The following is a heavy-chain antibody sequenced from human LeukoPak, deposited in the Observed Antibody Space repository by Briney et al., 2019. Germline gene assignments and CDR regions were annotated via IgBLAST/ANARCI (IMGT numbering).Heavy chain of an antibody. CDR2: ISSSSSYI. J-gene: IGHJ5*02. V-gene: IGHV3-21*01. Sequence: GGSLRLSCAASGFTFSSYSMNWVRQAPGKGLEWVSSISSSSSYIYYADSVKGRFTISRDNAKNSLYLQMNSLRAEDTAVYYCARALGRSGANWFDPWGQGTLVTVSS. D-gene: IGHD3-10*01. CDR1: GFTFSSYS. CDR3: ARALGRSGANWFDP.